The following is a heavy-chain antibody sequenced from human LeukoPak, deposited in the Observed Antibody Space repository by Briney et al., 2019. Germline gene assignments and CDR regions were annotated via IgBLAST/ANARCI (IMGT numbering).Heavy chain of an antibody. D-gene: IGHD2-2*01. CDR2: ISTDGSTT. CDR1: GFTFSSYW. Sequence: GGSLRLSCAASGFTFSSYWMHWVRQAPGKGLVWVSRISTDGSTTTYADSVKGRFTISRDNAKNTAYLQMNSLGAEDTAVYYCARDYCSSTSCLFDYWGQGTLVTVSS. CDR3: ARDYCSSTSCLFDY. V-gene: IGHV3-74*01. J-gene: IGHJ4*02.